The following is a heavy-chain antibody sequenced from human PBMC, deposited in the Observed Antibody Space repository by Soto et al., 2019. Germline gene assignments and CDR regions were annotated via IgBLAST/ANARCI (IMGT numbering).Heavy chain of an antibody. CDR3: ARDLGGWPDY. J-gene: IGHJ4*02. D-gene: IGHD6-19*01. Sequence: ASVKVSCKASGYTFTIYAMHWVRQAPGQRLEWMGWINAGNVNTKYSQKFQGRVTITRDTSASTAYMELSSLRFEDTAVYYCARDLGGWPDYWGQGTLVTVSS. CDR2: INAGNVNT. CDR1: GYTFTIYA. V-gene: IGHV1-3*01.